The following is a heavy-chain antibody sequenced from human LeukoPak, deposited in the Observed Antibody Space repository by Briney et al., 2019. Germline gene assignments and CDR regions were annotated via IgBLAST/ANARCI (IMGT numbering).Heavy chain of an antibody. J-gene: IGHJ6*02. CDR3: ARTYGFWSGYYRSRSGYYGMDV. CDR1: GGSFSGYY. CDR2: INHSGST. V-gene: IGHV4-34*01. Sequence: SETLSLTCAVYGGSFSGYYWSWIRQPPGKGLEWIGEINHSGSTNYNPSLKSRVTISVDTSKNQFSLKLSSVTAADTAVYYCARTYGFWSGYYRSRSGYYGMDVWGQGTTVTVSS. D-gene: IGHD3-3*01.